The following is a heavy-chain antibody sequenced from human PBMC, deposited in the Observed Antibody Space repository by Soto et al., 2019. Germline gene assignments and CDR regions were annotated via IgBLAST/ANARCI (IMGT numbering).Heavy chain of an antibody. CDR3: ARDNVRLDYDFWSGYYYYYMDV. J-gene: IGHJ6*03. Sequence: EVQLVESGGGLVQPGGSLRLSCAASGFTFSSYWMHWVRQAPGKGLVWVSRINSDGSSTSYADSVKGRFTISRDNAKNTLYLQMNSLRAEDTAVYYCARDNVRLDYDFWSGYYYYYMDVWGKGTTVTVSS. D-gene: IGHD3-3*01. CDR2: INSDGSST. CDR1: GFTFSSYW. V-gene: IGHV3-74*01.